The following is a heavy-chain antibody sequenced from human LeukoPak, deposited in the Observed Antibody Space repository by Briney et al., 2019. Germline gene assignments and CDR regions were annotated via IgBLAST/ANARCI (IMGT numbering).Heavy chain of an antibody. CDR3: ARVRTMVRGVIIPKTRYNWFDP. D-gene: IGHD3-10*01. CDR2: MNPNSGNT. J-gene: IGHJ5*02. V-gene: IGHV1-8*01. CDR1: GYTFTSYD. Sequence: ASVKVSCKASGYTFTSYDINRVRQATGQGLEWMGWMNPNSGNTGYAQKFQGRVTMTRNTSISTAYMELSSLRSEDTAVYYCARVRTMVRGVIIPKTRYNWFDPWGQGTLVTVSS.